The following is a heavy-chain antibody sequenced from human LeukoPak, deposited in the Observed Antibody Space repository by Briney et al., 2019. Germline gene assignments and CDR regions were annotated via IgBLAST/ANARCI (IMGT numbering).Heavy chain of an antibody. D-gene: IGHD6-6*01. CDR2: IYNSGST. Sequence: PSETLSLTCTVSGGSISSYHWTWIRQPPGKGLEWIGNIYNSGSTNYNPSLKSRVTISVDTSKNQFSLKLSSVTAADTAVYYCARVDYSSSRAPNWYFDLWGRGTLVTVSS. CDR3: ARVDYSSSRAPNWYFDL. V-gene: IGHV4-59*01. CDR1: GGSISSYH. J-gene: IGHJ2*01.